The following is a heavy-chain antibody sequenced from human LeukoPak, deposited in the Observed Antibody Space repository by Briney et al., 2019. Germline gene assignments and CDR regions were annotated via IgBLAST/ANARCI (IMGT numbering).Heavy chain of an antibody. D-gene: IGHD3-10*01. CDR2: INSDGRSS. V-gene: IGHV3-74*01. CDR3: VREDNYGSGSFLDY. CDR1: GFTFSSYW. Sequence: GGSLRLSCAASGFTFSSYWMHWVRQAPGKGLVWVSRINSDGRSSRFADSVRGRFTISRDNAKNTLYLQMNSLRAEDTAVYHCVREDNYGSGSFLDYWGQGTLVTVSS. J-gene: IGHJ4*02.